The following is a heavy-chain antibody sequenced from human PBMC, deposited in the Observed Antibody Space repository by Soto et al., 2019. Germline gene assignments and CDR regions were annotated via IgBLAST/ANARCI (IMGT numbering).Heavy chain of an antibody. J-gene: IGHJ4*02. CDR1: GFTFSSYS. V-gene: IGHV3-48*01. CDR3: ANSAAEWEPAYY. Sequence: GGSLRLSCAASGFTFSSYSMNWVRQAPGKGLEWVSYISSSSSTKYYADSVKGRFTISRDNSKNTLYLQMNSLRAEDTAVYYCANSAAEWEPAYYWGQGTLVTVSS. D-gene: IGHD1-26*01. CDR2: ISSSSSTK.